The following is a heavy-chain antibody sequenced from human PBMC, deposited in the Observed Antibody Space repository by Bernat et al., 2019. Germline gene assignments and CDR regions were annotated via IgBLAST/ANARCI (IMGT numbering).Heavy chain of an antibody. J-gene: IGHJ4*02. V-gene: IGHV1-69*01. D-gene: IGHD5-12*01. CDR1: GGTFSSYA. Sequence: QVQLVQSGAEVKKPGSSVKVSCKASGGTFSSYAISWVRQAPGQGLEWVGGIIPIFGTANYAQKFQGRVTITADESTSTAYMELSSLRSEDTAVYYCARGLGNMGTYSGYDWGYWGQGTLVTVSS. CDR2: IIPIFGTA. CDR3: ARGLGNMGTYSGYDWGY.